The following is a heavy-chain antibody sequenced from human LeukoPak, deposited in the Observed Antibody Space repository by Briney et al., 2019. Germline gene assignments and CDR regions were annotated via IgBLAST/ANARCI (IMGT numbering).Heavy chain of an antibody. Sequence: SSVQVSCKASGGTFRSYALSWVRQAPAQGLEGMGGIIPIFVTANYAKKFQGRVTNTPYESTSTAYMELSSLRSEDPAVYSCAMGRQWLEDWVDPWGQGTLVTVSS. J-gene: IGHJ5*02. V-gene: IGHV1-69*13. CDR3: AMGRQWLEDWVDP. D-gene: IGHD6-19*01. CDR1: GGTFRSYA. CDR2: IIPIFVTA.